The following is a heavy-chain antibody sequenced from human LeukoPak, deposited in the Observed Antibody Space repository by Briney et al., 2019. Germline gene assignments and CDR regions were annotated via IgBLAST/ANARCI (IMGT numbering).Heavy chain of an antibody. CDR3: ARDTGTWGIVVADSVFDI. CDR2: ISYDGSNK. V-gene: IGHV3-30*04. J-gene: IGHJ3*02. D-gene: IGHD3-22*01. CDR1: GFTFNTYT. Sequence: PGGSLRLSCAASGFTFNTYTMHWVRQAPGKGLEWVAVISYDGSNKYYADSVKGRFTISRDNSKNTLHLQMNSLRVEDTAIYYCARDTGTWGIVVADSVFDIWGQGTMVTVSS.